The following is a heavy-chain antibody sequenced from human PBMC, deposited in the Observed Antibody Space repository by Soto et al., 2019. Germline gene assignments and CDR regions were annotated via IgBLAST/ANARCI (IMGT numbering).Heavy chain of an antibody. CDR2: IYYSGST. CDR3: ARHRKYSSSWNA. D-gene: IGHD6-13*01. Sequence: SETLSLTCAVYGGSFSSYYWSWIRQPPGKGLEWIGYIYYSGSTNYNPSLKSRVTISVDTSKNQFSLKLSSVTAADTAVYYCARHRKYSSSWNAWGQGTLVTVSS. J-gene: IGHJ5*02. CDR1: GGSFSSYY. V-gene: IGHV4-59*08.